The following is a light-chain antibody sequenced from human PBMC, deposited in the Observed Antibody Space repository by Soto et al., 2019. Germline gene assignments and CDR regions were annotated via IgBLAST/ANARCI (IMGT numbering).Light chain of an antibody. CDR2: EVN. CDR1: SSDVGIYHY. J-gene: IGLJ3*02. CDR3: SSFPTSNTWV. V-gene: IGLV2-14*01. Sequence: QSALTQPASVSGSPGQSITISCTGTSSDVGIYHYVSWFQQHPGKAPKLMIYEVNKRPSGVSDRFSGSKSGNTASLTISGRQAEDDADYYCSSFPTSNTWVFGGGTQLTVL.